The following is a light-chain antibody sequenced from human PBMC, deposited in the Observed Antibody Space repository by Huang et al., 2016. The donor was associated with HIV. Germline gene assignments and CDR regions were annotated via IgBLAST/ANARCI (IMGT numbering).Light chain of an antibody. V-gene: IGKV1D-12*01. Sequence: DIQMTQSPFSVSASVGDRFTITCRASQGVSRWLAWYQQKPGKAPMLLIYATSSLQSGVPSRFSGNGSGTDFTLTINSLQPEDFATYCCQQGNSFPLTFGGGTKVEIK. CDR3: QQGNSFPLT. J-gene: IGKJ4*01. CDR1: QGVSRW. CDR2: ATS.